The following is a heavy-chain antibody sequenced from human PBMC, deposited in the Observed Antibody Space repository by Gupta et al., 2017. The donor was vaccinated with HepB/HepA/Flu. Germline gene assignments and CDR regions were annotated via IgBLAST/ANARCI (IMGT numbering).Heavy chain of an antibody. D-gene: IGHD2-2*01. J-gene: IGHJ5*02. Sequence: QVQLQQWGAGLLKPSETLSLTCAVYGGSFSGYYWSWIRQPPGKGLEWIGEINHSGSTNYNPSLKSRVTISVDTSKNQFSLKLSSVTAADTAVYYCARGVDIVVVPAARRGVGFDPWCQGTLVTVSS. CDR2: INHSGST. CDR1: GGSFSGYY. V-gene: IGHV4-34*01. CDR3: ARGVDIVVVPAARRGVGFDP.